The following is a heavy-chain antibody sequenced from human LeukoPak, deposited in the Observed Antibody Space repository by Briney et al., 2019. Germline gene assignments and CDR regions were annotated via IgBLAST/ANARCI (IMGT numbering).Heavy chain of an antibody. CDR1: GFTFSSYA. CDR2: ISGSGGST. CDR3: ALDREYQLPRDDY. Sequence: PGGSLRLSCAASGFTFSSYAMSWVCQAPGKGLEWVSAISGSGGSTYYADSVKGRFTISRDNSKNTLYLQMNSLRAEDTAVYYCALDREYQLPRDDYWGQGTLVTVSS. V-gene: IGHV3-23*01. J-gene: IGHJ4*02. D-gene: IGHD2-2*01.